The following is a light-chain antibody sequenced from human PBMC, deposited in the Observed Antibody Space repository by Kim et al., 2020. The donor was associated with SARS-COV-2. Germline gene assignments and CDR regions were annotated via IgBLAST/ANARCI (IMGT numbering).Light chain of an antibody. CDR1: QSISSY. J-gene: IGKJ4*01. V-gene: IGKV1-39*01. Sequence: DIQMTQSPSSLPASAGDRVTITCRASQSISSYLNWYQQKPGKAPKLLIFAASSLQSGVPSRFSGSGSGTDFTLTISSLQPEDFATYYCQQTYSTPLTFGGGTKLEIK. CDR2: AAS. CDR3: QQTYSTPLT.